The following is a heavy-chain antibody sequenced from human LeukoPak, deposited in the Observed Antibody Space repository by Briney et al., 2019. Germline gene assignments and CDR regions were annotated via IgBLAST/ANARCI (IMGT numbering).Heavy chain of an antibody. D-gene: IGHD2-21*02. V-gene: IGHV4-61*08. CDR1: GGSIGSGGYY. CDR3: ATSQCGSDCYLAGDY. CDR2: IYYSGST. Sequence: PSGTLSLTCTVSGGSIGSGGYYWRWIRQHPGKGLEWIGYIYYSGSTYYNPSLKSRVTISVDTSKNQFSLNLNSVTAADTAVYYCATSQCGSDCYLAGDYWGQGTLVTVSS. J-gene: IGHJ4*02.